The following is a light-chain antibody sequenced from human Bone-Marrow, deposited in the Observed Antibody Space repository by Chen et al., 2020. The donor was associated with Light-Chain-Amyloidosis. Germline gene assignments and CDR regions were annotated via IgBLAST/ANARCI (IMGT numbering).Light chain of an antibody. V-gene: IGKV3-11*01. CDR1: QSLSSY. CDR2: DAS. J-gene: IGKJ5*01. Sequence: EIVLTQSPATLSLSPGDRATLSCRASQSLSSYLAWYQQNPGQAPRLLIYDASNRSTGIPARFSASGSGTACTLTISSLEPEDFAVYYCQQRTNLPGTFGQGTRLEIK. CDR3: QQRTNLPGT.